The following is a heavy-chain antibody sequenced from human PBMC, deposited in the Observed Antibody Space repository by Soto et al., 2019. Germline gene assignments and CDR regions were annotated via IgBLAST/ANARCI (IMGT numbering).Heavy chain of an antibody. Sequence: SETLSLTCTVSGGSISSYYWTWIRQPPGKGLEWIASFYYTGSADYNPSLKSRITGSVASSRTQFSLRLRSVTAADSAVYFCARVPSPFDFYYAMDVWGQGATVTVSS. J-gene: IGHJ6*02. CDR2: FYYTGSA. CDR3: ARVPSPFDFYYAMDV. CDR1: GGSISSYY. D-gene: IGHD3-16*01. V-gene: IGHV4-59*01.